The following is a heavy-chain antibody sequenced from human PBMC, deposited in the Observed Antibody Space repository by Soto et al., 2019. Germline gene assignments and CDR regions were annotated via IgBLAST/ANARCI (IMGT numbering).Heavy chain of an antibody. CDR3: ARVWDSSGPNFDY. V-gene: IGHV4-31*03. Sequence: QVQLQESGPGLVKPSQTLSLTCTVSGGSISSGGYYCSWIRQHPGKGLEWIGYIYYSGSTYYNSSLKSRVTISVDTSKNQFSLKLSSVTAADTAVYYCARVWDSSGPNFDYWGQGTLVTVSS. CDR1: GGSISSGGYY. D-gene: IGHD3-22*01. J-gene: IGHJ4*02. CDR2: IYYSGST.